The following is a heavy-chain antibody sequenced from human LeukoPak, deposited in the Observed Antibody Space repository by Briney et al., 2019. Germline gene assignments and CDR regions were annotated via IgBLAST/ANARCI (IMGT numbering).Heavy chain of an antibody. J-gene: IGHJ4*02. Sequence: PGGSLRLSCAASGFIVSSNYMSWVRQAPGKGLEWVSVIYTGGSTHYADSVKGRFTISRDNSKNTLYLQMNSLRAEDTSVYYCARGRNSGWYEFVGQFDYWGQGTLVTGSS. CDR3: ARGRNSGWYEFVGQFDY. CDR1: GFIVSSNY. D-gene: IGHD6-19*01. V-gene: IGHV3-66*01. CDR2: IYTGGST.